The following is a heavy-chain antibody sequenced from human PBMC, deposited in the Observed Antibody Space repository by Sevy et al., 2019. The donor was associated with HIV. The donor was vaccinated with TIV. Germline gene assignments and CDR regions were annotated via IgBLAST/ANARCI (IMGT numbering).Heavy chain of an antibody. Sequence: GGSLRLSCTGSGFPFGSYGMSWVRQAPGKGLEWVSSMTGSGVTIYYADSVKGRFTFSRDNSKNTLYLEMNSLRIEDPAVYYCAKDGGDGGVVEHFQHWGQGTLVTVSS. CDR3: AKDGGDGGVVEHFQH. V-gene: IGHV3-23*01. D-gene: IGHD2-8*02. CDR2: MTGSGVTI. J-gene: IGHJ1*01. CDR1: GFPFGSYG.